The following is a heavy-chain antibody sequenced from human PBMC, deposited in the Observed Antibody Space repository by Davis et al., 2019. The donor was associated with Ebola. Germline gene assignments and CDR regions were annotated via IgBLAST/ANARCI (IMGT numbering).Heavy chain of an antibody. CDR1: GYTLTELS. CDR3: ARVHRLGVIPNY. J-gene: IGHJ4*02. D-gene: IGHD2-21*01. CDR2: FDPEDGET. V-gene: IGHV1-24*01. Sequence: AASVKVSCKVSGYTLTELSMHWVRQAPGKGLEWMGGFDPEDGETIYAQKFQGRVTMTTDTSTSTAYMELRSLRSDDTAVYYCARVHRLGVIPNYWGQGTLVTVSS.